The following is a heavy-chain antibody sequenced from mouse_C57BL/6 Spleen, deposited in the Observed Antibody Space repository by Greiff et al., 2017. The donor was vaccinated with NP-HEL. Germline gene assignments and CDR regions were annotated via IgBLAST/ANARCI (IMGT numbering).Heavy chain of an antibody. CDR1: GFTFSSYA. Sequence: EVKLMESGGGLVKPGGSLKLSCAASGFTFSSYAMSWVRQTPEKRLECVATISDGGSYTYYPDNVKGRFTISRDNAKNNLYLQMSHLKSEDTAMYYCARDDPFDYWGQGTTLTVSS. CDR2: ISDGGSYT. V-gene: IGHV5-4*01. CDR3: ARDDPFDY. J-gene: IGHJ2*01.